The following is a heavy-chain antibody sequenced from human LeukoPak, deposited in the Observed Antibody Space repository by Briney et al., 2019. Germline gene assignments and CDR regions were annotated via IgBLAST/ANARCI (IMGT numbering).Heavy chain of an antibody. Sequence: PSETLSLTCSVSGGSISSGDYYWSWIRQPPGKGLEWIGHIYYSGSTHHNPSLKSRVTISVDTSKNQFPLKLSSVTATDTAVYYCARSLLSAGSGSYGFDPWGQGTLVTVSS. CDR3: ARSLLSAGSGSYGFDP. CDR1: GGSISSGDYY. D-gene: IGHD3-10*01. CDR2: IYYSGST. V-gene: IGHV4-30-4*01. J-gene: IGHJ5*02.